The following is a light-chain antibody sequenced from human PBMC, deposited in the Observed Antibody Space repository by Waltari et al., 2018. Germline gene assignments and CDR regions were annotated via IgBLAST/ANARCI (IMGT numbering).Light chain of an antibody. CDR2: EDN. V-gene: IGLV3-10*01. Sequence: SHELTQPPSVSVSPGQTARITCSGDAFPTKYLYWYQQKSGQAPVMLIYEDNKRPSGIPERFSGSSSGTLATLTVSGAVVEDEGDYYCYSTDSSSFPLFGGGTRLTVL. CDR1: AFPTKY. CDR3: YSTDSSSFPL. J-gene: IGLJ3*02.